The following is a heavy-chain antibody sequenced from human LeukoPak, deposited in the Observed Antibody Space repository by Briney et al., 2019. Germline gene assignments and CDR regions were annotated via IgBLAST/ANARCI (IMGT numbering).Heavy chain of an antibody. CDR1: GFTFDTYG. CDR3: AKGTLCGGDCYPHEFDY. CDR2: ISHDGVDK. V-gene: IGHV3-30*18. D-gene: IGHD2-21*02. J-gene: IGHJ4*02. Sequence: PGRSLRLSCAASGFTFDTYGMHWVRQAPGKGLEWVAVISHDGVDKYYADSVKGRFTISRDNSKNTLYLQMNSLRAEDTAVYYCAKGTLCGGDCYPHEFDYWGQGTLVTVSS.